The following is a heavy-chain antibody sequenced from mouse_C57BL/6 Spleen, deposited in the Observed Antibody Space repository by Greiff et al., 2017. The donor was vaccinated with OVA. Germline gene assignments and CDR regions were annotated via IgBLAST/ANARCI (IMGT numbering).Heavy chain of an antibody. CDR2: IHPSDSDT. CDR1: GYTFTSYW. CDR3: AIFGTAQATSWFAY. Sequence: VQLQQPGAELVKPGASVKVSCKASGYTFTSYWMHWVKQRPGQGLEWIGRIHPSDSDTNYNQQFKGKATLTVANSSSTAYMQLSLLTSEASAVSYCAIFGTAQATSWFAYWGQGTLVTVSA. D-gene: IGHD3-2*02. J-gene: IGHJ3*01. V-gene: IGHV1-74*01.